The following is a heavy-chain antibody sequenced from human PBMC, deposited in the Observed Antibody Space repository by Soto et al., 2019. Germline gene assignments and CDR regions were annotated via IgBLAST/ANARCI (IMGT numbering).Heavy chain of an antibody. J-gene: IGHJ3*02. D-gene: IGHD1-20*01. V-gene: IGHV4-59*12. CDR3: ALYITGTTPGDAFDI. CDR1: GGSINSYY. CDR2: IFYSGRSGST. Sequence: PSETLSLTCSVSGGSINSYYWSWIRQPPGKGLEWIGYIFYSGRSGSTNYNPSLKSRVTISVDTSKNQFSLKVSSVTAADTAVYYCALYITGTTPGDAFDIWGQGTMVTVSS.